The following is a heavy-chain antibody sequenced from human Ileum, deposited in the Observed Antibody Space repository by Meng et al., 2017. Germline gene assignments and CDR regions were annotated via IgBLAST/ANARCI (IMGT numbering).Heavy chain of an antibody. D-gene: IGHD2-15*01. V-gene: IGHV4-59*01. CDR2: IYYSGST. CDR3: ARGVVVAATRPTYTIGWFDP. CDR1: GGSISSYY. Sequence: SETLSLTCTVSGGSISSYYWSWIRQPPGKGLEWIWYIYYSGSTNYNPSLKSRVTISVDTSKNQFSLKLSSVTAADTAVYYCARGVVVAATRPTYTIGWFDPWGQGTLVTVSS. J-gene: IGHJ5*02.